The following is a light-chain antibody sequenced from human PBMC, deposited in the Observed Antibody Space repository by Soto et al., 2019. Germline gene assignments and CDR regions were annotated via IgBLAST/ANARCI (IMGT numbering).Light chain of an antibody. J-gene: IGLJ2*01. CDR2: GNS. Sequence: QSVLTQPPSVSGAPGQRVTISSTGSSSNIGAGYDVHWYQQLPGTAPKLLIYGNSNRPSGVPDRFSGSKSGTSASLAITGLQAEDEADYYCQSYDSSLSGWKVFGGGTKLTVL. V-gene: IGLV1-40*01. CDR1: SSNIGAGYD. CDR3: QSYDSSLSGWKV.